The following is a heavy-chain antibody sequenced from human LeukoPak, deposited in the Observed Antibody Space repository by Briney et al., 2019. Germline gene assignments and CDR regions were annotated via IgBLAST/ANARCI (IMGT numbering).Heavy chain of an antibody. CDR3: ARTPPGIANAFYFDY. D-gene: IGHD6-13*01. J-gene: IGHJ4*02. CDR1: GFTFSGSA. V-gene: IGHV3-73*01. CDR2: IRSKAANYAT. Sequence: GGSLKLSCATSGFTFSGSAMHWVRQASGKGLEWVGRIRSKAANYATAYAASVKGSLTISRDDSENTAYLQMNSLKTEDTAVYYCARTPPGIANAFYFDYWGQGILVTVSS.